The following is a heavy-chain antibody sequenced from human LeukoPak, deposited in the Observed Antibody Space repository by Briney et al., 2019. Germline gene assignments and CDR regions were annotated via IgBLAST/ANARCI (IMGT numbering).Heavy chain of an antibody. CDR1: GGSISSGGYY. Sequence: PSETLSLTCTVSGGSISSGGYYWSWIPQHPGKGLEWIGYIYYSGSTYYNPSLKSRVTISVDTSKNQFPLKLSSVTAADTAVYYCARVQFAYDFWSGYYIDYWGQGTRVTVSS. CDR2: IYYSGST. D-gene: IGHD3-3*01. CDR3: ARVQFAYDFWSGYYIDY. V-gene: IGHV4-31*03. J-gene: IGHJ4*02.